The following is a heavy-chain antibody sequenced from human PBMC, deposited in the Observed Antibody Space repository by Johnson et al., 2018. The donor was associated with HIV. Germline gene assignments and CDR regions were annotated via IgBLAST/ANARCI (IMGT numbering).Heavy chain of an antibody. V-gene: IGHV3-7*02. CDR1: GFTFDDYG. Sequence: VQLVESGGGVVQPGGSLRVSCAASGFTFDDYGMSWVRQAPGKGLEWVANIKQDGSEKYYVDSVKGRFTISRDNAKNSLYLQMNSPRAEDTAVYYCAILREWELSPEVFDIWGQGTMVTVSS. CDR2: IKQDGSEK. J-gene: IGHJ3*02. D-gene: IGHD1-26*01. CDR3: AILREWELSPEVFDI.